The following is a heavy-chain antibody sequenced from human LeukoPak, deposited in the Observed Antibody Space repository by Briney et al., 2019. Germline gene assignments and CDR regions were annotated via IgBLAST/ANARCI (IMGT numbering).Heavy chain of an antibody. CDR2: ISWDGGST. CDR3: AKDDYYDSSGFSF. D-gene: IGHD3-22*01. Sequence: GGSLRLSCAASGFTFDDYAMHWVRQAPGKGLEWVSLISWDGGSTYYADSVKGRFTISRDNSKNSLYLQMNSLRAEDTALYYCAKDDYYDSSGFSFGGQGTLVTVSS. CDR1: GFTFDDYA. V-gene: IGHV3-43D*03. J-gene: IGHJ4*02.